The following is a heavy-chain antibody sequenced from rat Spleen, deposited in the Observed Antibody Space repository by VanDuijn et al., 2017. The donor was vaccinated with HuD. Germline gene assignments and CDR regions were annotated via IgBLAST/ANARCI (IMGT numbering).Heavy chain of an antibody. Sequence: QVQLRESGPGLVQPSETLSLTCTVSGFSLTSYTVSWVRQPPGKGLEWIAAISSGGSTYYNSALKSRLSTSRDTSKSQVFLKMNSLQTEDTAMYFCARGGFWGQGVMVTVSS. D-gene: IGHD4-4*01. J-gene: IGHJ2*01. CDR1: GFSLTSYT. V-gene: IGHV2-6*01. CDR2: ISSGGST. CDR3: ARGGF.